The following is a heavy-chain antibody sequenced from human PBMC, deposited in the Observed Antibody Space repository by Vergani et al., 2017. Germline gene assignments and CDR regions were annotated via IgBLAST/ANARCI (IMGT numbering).Heavy chain of an antibody. CDR3: ARDLSYYYDSPPLRNDAFDI. V-gene: IGHV4-39*07. CDR1: GGSISSSSYY. Sequence: QLQLQESGPGLVKPSETLSLTCTVSGGSISSSSYYWGWIRQPPGKGLEWIGSIYYSGSTYYNPSLKSRVPISVDTSKNQFSLKLSSVTAADTAVYYCARDLSYYYDSPPLRNDAFDIWGQGTMVTVSS. CDR2: IYYSGST. J-gene: IGHJ3*02. D-gene: IGHD3-22*01.